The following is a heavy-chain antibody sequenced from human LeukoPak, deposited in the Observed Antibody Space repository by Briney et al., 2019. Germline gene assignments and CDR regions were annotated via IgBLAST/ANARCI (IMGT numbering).Heavy chain of an antibody. CDR3: ARLPAGYCSSTSCYLFPPIDY. Sequence: SETLSLTCTVSGGSISSSSYYWGWIRQPPGKGLEWIGSIYYSGSTHYNPSLKSRVTISVDTSKNQFSLKLSSVTAADTAVYYCARLPAGYCSSTSCYLFPPIDYWGQGTLVTVSS. D-gene: IGHD2-2*01. J-gene: IGHJ4*02. V-gene: IGHV4-39*01. CDR2: IYYSGST. CDR1: GGSISSSSYY.